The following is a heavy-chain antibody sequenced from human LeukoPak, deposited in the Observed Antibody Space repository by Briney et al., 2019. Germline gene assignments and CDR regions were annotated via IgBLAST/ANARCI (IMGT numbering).Heavy chain of an antibody. J-gene: IGHJ4*02. CDR3: VTYYYGSSAPKRNY. V-gene: IGHV4-34*08. D-gene: IGHD3-22*01. CDR1: GFTFTNAW. Sequence: PGGPLRLSCVDSGFTFTNAWMSWIRQPPGKGLEWIGEISHSGSTTYNPSLRSRVTISGDTSKKQFSLKLSSVTAADTAVYYCVTYYYGSSAPKRNYWGQGILVTVSS. CDR2: ISHSGST.